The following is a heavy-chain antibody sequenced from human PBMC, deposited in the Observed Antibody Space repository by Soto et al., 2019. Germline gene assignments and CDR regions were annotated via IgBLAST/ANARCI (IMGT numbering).Heavy chain of an antibody. CDR2: IGPNPVNT. V-gene: IGHV3-23*01. J-gene: IGHJ4*02. CDR3: ATARHCSSDACPAAE. D-gene: IGHD2-2*01. Sequence: SLRLSCAASGFPFSTSGMLWVRQPPGEGLEWVSAIGPNPVNTNYRDSVKGRFTISRDNSRNTVFLQMSALRAEDTALYYCATARHCSSDACPAAEWGQGTLVTVSS. CDR1: GFPFSTSG.